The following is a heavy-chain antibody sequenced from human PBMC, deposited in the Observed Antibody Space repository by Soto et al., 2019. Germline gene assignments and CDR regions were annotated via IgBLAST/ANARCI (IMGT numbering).Heavy chain of an antibody. CDR1: GFTFSNYG. CDR2: ILNDGSNR. V-gene: IGHV3-33*01. D-gene: IGHD3-10*01. CDR3: ARDDEYSGNGMDV. J-gene: IGHJ6*02. Sequence: QVQLVESGGGVVQPGRSLRLSCAASGFTFSNYGMHWVRQAPGKGLEWVAVILNDGSNRYHADSVKDRFTISRDNSKNMLYLQMNSLSAEDTAVYYCARDDEYSGNGMDVWGQGTTVTVS.